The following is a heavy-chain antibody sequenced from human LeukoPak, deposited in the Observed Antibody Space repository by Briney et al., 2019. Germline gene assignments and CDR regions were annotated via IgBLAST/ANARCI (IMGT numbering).Heavy chain of an antibody. Sequence: GASVKVSCKASGYTFTNYHLHWVRQAPGQGLEWMGIINPSGGSTSYAQKFQDRVTMTRDTSTSTVYTELNSLRSEDTAVYYCARATWYGGNPSGAFDIWGQGTMVTVSS. CDR1: GYTFTNYH. V-gene: IGHV1-46*01. D-gene: IGHD4/OR15-4a*01. J-gene: IGHJ3*02. CDR3: ARATWYGGNPSGAFDI. CDR2: INPSGGST.